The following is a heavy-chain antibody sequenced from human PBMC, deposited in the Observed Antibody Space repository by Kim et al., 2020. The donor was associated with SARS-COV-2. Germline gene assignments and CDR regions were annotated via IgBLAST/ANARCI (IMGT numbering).Heavy chain of an antibody. CDR2: IKGDGSRT. D-gene: IGHD3-16*01. J-gene: IGHJ4*02. Sequence: GGSLRLSCAASGFTFRTYYMHWVRQVPGKGLVWVSRIKGDGSRTDYAASVKGRFTISRDNPNNMLYLQMNSLGAEDTAVYYCARENWGPDYWGQGTLVTVSS. CDR3: ARENWGPDY. CDR1: GFTFRTYY. V-gene: IGHV3-74*01.